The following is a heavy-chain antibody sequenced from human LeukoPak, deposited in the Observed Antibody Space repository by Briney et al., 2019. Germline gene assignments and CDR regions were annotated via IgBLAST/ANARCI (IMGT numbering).Heavy chain of an antibody. J-gene: IGHJ4*02. CDR3: TRDPGDTAMAKYYFDY. V-gene: IGHV1-2*02. CDR2: INPNSGGT. D-gene: IGHD5-18*01. CDR1: GYTFTGYY. Sequence: EASVKVSCKASGYTFTGYYLHWVRQAPGQGLAWMGWINPNSGGTSYAQKLQDRVTMTRDTSTSTAYMELSRLRSDDTAVYYCTRDPGDTAMAKYYFDYWGQGTLVTVSS.